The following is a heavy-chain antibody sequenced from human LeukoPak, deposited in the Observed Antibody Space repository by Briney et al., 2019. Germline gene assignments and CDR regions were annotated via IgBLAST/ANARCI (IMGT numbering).Heavy chain of an antibody. CDR3: ARGARKGDDYGGFFDY. CDR2: ISNDGSKK. J-gene: IGHJ4*02. D-gene: IGHD4-17*01. Sequence: GGSLRLSCAASGFTFSNYAMHWVRQPPGKGLEWVAVISNDGSKKDYADSVKGRFTISRDNSKNTLYLQMNSLRAEDTAVYYCARGARKGDDYGGFFDYWGQGTLVTVSS. V-gene: IGHV3-30*04. CDR1: GFTFSNYA.